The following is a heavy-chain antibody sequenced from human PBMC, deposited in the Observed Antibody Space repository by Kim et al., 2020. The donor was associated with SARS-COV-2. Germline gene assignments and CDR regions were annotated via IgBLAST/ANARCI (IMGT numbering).Heavy chain of an antibody. J-gene: IGHJ4*02. CDR1: GYTFTSYY. V-gene: IGHV1-46*01. CDR3: ARDPTYYDFWSGYSHFDY. Sequence: ASVKVSCKASGYTFTSYYMHWVRQAPGQGLEWMGIINPSGGSTSYAQKFQGRVTMTRDTSTSTVYMELSSLRSEDTAVYYCARDPTYYDFWSGYSHFDYWGQGTLVTVSS. D-gene: IGHD3-3*01. CDR2: INPSGGST.